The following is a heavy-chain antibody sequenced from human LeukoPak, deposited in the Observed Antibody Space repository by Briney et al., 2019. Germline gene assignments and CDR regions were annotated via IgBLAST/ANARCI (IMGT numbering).Heavy chain of an antibody. CDR2: IHPKSGDT. J-gene: IGHJ6*02. CDR3: ARGYYGMDL. CDR1: GYTYLRQY. Sequence: ASVKVSCKASGYTYLRQYLHGARQTPAQALEEMGWIHPKSGDTDSAENFEGRVTMPRDTSVSTVYMELSRLTSVDTAVYYCARGYYGMDLWGQGTTVTVSS. V-gene: IGHV1-2*02.